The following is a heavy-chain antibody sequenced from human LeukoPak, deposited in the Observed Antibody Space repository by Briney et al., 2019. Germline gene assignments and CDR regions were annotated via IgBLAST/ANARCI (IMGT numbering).Heavy chain of an antibody. CDR3: ARGSLRHSSGPNYYFDY. CDR1: GGTFSSYA. Sequence: GASVKVSCKASGGTFSSYAISWVRQAPGQGLEWMGGIIPIFGTANYAQKFQGRVTITADESTSTAYMELGSLRSEDTAVYYCARGSLRHSSGPNYYFDYWGQGTLVTVSS. V-gene: IGHV1-69*13. CDR2: IIPIFGTA. D-gene: IGHD6-19*01. J-gene: IGHJ4*02.